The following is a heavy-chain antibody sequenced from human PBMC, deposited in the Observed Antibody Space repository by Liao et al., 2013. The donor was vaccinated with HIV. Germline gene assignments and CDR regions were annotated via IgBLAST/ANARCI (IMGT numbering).Heavy chain of an antibody. J-gene: IGHJ3*02. V-gene: IGHV4-30-2*06. CDR2: IYHSGST. CDR1: GDSISSGDYS. CDR3: ARGEVREAFDI. Sequence: QVQLQESGSGLVKPSQTLSLTCAVSGDSISSGDYSWSWIRQSPGKGLEWIGYIYHSGSTYYNASLKSRVSISVDMSKNQVSLKLNSVTAADTAVYYCARGEVREAFDIWGQGTMVTVSS.